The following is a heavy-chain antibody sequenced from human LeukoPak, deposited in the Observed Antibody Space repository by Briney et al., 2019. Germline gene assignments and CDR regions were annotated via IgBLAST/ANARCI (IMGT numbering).Heavy chain of an antibody. V-gene: IGHV4-39*07. CDR1: GGSISSSSYY. D-gene: IGHD3-22*01. CDR3: ARDLIYDRTIRAFDI. Sequence: SETLSLTCTVSGGSISSSSYYWGWIRQPPGKGLEWIGSIYYSGSTYYNPSLKSRVTISVDTSKNQFSLKLSSVTAADTAVYYCARDLIYDRTIRAFDIWGQGTMVTVSS. CDR2: IYYSGST. J-gene: IGHJ3*02.